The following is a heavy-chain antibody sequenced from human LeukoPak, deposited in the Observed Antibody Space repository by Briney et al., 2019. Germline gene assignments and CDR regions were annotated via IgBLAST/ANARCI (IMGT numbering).Heavy chain of an antibody. Sequence: PGGSLRLSCATSGFTFSSFWMSWVRQAPGKGLEWVANINQGGGEKNYVDSVKGRFTISRDNAKSSLYLQMNSLRDEDTAVYYCARVWQDYSGVDYWGQGTLSPSPQ. V-gene: IGHV3-7*02. CDR2: INQGGGEK. CDR3: ARVWQDYSGVDY. CDR1: GFTFSSFW. D-gene: IGHD2-21*01. J-gene: IGHJ4*02.